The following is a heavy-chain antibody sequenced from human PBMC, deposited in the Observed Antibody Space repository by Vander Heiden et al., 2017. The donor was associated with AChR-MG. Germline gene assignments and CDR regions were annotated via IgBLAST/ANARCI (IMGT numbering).Heavy chain of an antibody. J-gene: IGHJ4*02. CDR2: ISSSGSTI. V-gene: IGHV3-48*03. Sequence: EVQLVESGGGLVQPGGSLRLSRAAFVCTFSGYEMNWVRQAPGKGLEWVSYISSSGSTIYYADSVKGRFTISRDNAKNSLYLQMNSLRAEDTAVYYCARKRGSPDYWGQGTLVTVSS. CDR3: ARKRGSPDY. CDR1: VCTFSGYE. D-gene: IGHD3-10*01.